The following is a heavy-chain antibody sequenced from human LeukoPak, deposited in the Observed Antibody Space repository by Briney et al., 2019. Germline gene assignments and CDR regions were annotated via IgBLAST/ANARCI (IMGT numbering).Heavy chain of an antibody. D-gene: IGHD3-22*01. V-gene: IGHV3-64*01. CDR3: ARASYYYDSSGYAFDY. CDR2: ISSNGGST. Sequence: SGGSLRLSCAASGFTFSSYAMHWVRQAPGEGLEYVSAISSNGGSTYYANSVKGRFTISRDNSKNTLYLQMGSLRAEDMAVYYCARASYYYDSSGYAFDYWGQGTLVTVSS. J-gene: IGHJ4*02. CDR1: GFTFSSYA.